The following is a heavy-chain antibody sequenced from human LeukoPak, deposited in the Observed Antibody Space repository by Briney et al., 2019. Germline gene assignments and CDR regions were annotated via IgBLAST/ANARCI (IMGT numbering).Heavy chain of an antibody. CDR1: GYTFTSYY. V-gene: IGHV1-46*01. CDR3: ARAANTLGDEFDY. Sequence: ASVKVSCKASGYTFTSYYMHWVRQAPGQGLEWMGIINPNGGATSYAQKFQGRVTMARDTATSTVYMELSSLTSEDTAVYYCARAANTLGDEFDYWGQGTLVTVSS. J-gene: IGHJ4*02. CDR2: INPNGGAT.